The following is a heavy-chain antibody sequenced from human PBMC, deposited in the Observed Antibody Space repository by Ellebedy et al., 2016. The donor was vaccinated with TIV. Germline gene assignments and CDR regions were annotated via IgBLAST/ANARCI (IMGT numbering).Heavy chain of an antibody. J-gene: IGHJ5*02. Sequence: SLKISXAASGFTFDDYAMHWVRQAPGKGLEWVSGISWNSGSIGYADSVKGRFTISRDNAKNSLYLQMNSLRAEDTALYYCAKDRRDSYGYGFDPWGQGTLVTVSS. CDR1: GFTFDDYA. D-gene: IGHD5-18*01. V-gene: IGHV3-9*01. CDR3: AKDRRDSYGYGFDP. CDR2: ISWNSGSI.